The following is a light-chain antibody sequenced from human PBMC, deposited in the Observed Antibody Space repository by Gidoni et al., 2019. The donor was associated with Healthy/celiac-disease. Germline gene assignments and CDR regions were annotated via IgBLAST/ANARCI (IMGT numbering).Light chain of an antibody. J-gene: IGKJ3*01. CDR2: GAS. Sequence: EIVMTQSQATLSVSPGERATLSCRASQSVSSNLAWYQQKPGQAPRLLIYGASTRATGIPARFSGSGSGTEVTLTIRSLQSEDFAVYYCQKYNNWPLFGPXTKVDIK. CDR1: QSVSSN. CDR3: QKYNNWPL. V-gene: IGKV3-15*01.